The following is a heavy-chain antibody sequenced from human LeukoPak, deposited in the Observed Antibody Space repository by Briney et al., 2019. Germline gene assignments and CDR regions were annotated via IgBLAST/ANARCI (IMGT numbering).Heavy chain of an antibody. Sequence: KPSETLSLTCTVSGGSISSGDYYWSWIRQPPGKGLEWIGYIYYSGSTYYNPSLKSRVTISVDTSKNQFSLKLSSVTAADTAVYYCARVIRTYYYDSSSYYNWFDPWGQGTLVTVSS. D-gene: IGHD3-22*01. V-gene: IGHV4-30-4*08. J-gene: IGHJ5*02. CDR1: GGSISSGDYY. CDR2: IYYSGST. CDR3: ARVIRTYYYDSSSYYNWFDP.